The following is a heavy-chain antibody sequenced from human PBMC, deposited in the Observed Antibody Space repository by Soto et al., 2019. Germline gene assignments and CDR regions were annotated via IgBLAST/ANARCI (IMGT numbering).Heavy chain of an antibody. J-gene: IGHJ4*02. CDR3: AREGGESSDGLYYFDS. CDR2: IYYSGNT. V-gene: IGHV4-30-4*01. CDR1: GGSTSSDNY. Sequence: SETLSLTCTVSGGSTSSDNYWSWIRQPPGKGLEWIGHIYYSGNTDYNPSLKSRLAISIDTSKNQFSLKPSSVTAADTAVYFCAREGGESSDGLYYFDSWGQGSLVTVSS. D-gene: IGHD3-16*01.